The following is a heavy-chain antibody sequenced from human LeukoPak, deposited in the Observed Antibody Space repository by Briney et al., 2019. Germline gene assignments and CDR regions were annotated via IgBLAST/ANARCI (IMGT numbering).Heavy chain of an antibody. J-gene: IGHJ4*02. CDR1: GYNFTTYW. CDR3: ARFPTDSSGLFDY. D-gene: IGHD3-22*01. V-gene: IGHV5-51*01. Sequence: GESVKISCKGAGYNFTTYWIGWVRQMSGKGLEWMGIIYPGDSDTRYSPSFQGQVTISADKSISTAYLQWSSLKASDTAMYYCARFPTDSSGLFDYWGQGTLVTVSS. CDR2: IYPGDSDT.